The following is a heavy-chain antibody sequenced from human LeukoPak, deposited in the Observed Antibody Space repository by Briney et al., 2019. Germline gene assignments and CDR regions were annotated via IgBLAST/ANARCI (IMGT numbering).Heavy chain of an antibody. CDR3: ASSPSRIMGNWFDP. J-gene: IGHJ5*02. CDR2: INPNSGGT. Sequence: ASVKVSCKASGYTFTGYYMHWVRQAPGQGLEWMGWINPNSGGTNYAQKFQGRVTMTRDTSISTAYMELSRLRSDDTAVYYCASSPSRIMGNWFDPWGRGTLVTVSS. V-gene: IGHV1-2*02. CDR1: GYTFTGYY. D-gene: IGHD2-15*01.